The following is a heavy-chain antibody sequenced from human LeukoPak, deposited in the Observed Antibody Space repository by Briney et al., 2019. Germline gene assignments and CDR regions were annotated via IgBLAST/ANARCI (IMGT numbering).Heavy chain of an antibody. CDR3: ASYSGGLEGQGAFDI. D-gene: IGHD1-26*01. CDR1: GGSFSGYY. Sequence: PSETLSLTCAVYGGSFSGYYWSWIRQPPGQGMEWIGEINHSGSTNSNPSLNSRVTISVATSKNQFSLKLSSVTAADTAGYYCASYSGGLEGQGAFDICGQRTMVTASS. V-gene: IGHV4-34*01. J-gene: IGHJ3*02. CDR2: INHSGST.